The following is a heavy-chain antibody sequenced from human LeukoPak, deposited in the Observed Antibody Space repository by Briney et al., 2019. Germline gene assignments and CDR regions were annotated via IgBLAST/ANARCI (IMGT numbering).Heavy chain of an antibody. CDR1: GGSISSGSYY. Sequence: SETLSLTCTVSGGSISSGSYYWSWIRQPAGKGLEWIGRIYTSGSTNYNPSLKSRVTISVDTSKNQFSLKLSSVTAADTAVYYCARGGEYGSGSYPFDYWGQGTLVTVSS. CDR3: ARGGEYGSGSYPFDY. J-gene: IGHJ4*02. V-gene: IGHV4-61*02. CDR2: IYTSGST. D-gene: IGHD3-10*01.